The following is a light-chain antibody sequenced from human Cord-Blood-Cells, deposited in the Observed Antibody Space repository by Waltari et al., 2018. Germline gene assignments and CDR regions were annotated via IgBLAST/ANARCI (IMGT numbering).Light chain of an antibody. CDR2: DAS. J-gene: IGKJ2*01. CDR1: QSVSSY. V-gene: IGKV3-11*01. Sequence: EIVFTQSPATLSLSPVERDTHSCRASQSVSSYLAWYQQKPGQAPRLLIYDASNRATGIPARFSGSGSGTDFTLTISSLEPEDFAVYYCQQRSNWPPYTFGQGTKLEIK. CDR3: QQRSNWPPYT.